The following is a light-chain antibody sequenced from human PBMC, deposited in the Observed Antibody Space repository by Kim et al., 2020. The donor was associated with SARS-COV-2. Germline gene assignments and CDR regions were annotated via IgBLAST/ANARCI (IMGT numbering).Light chain of an antibody. CDR3: QAWDSSTAV. CDR2: QHT. Sequence: VSPGQTASITCSGTKLGDKYAYWYQQKPGQSPVLFIYQHTKRPSGISQRFSGSSSGNTATLTISPAQTMDEADYYCQAWDSSTAVFGGGTQLTVL. V-gene: IGLV3-1*01. CDR1: KLGDKY. J-gene: IGLJ3*02.